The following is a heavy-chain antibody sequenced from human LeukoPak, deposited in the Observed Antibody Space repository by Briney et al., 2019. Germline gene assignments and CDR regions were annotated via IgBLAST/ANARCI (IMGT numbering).Heavy chain of an antibody. J-gene: IGHJ4*02. D-gene: IGHD3-22*01. CDR3: AKSAYYDASGYYREYYFDY. CDR2: ISGSDGST. Sequence: PGGSLRLSCAASGFIFSNYAMSWVRQAPGKGLEWVSSISGSDGSTHYADSVKGRFTISRDKTKNTLYLQMNSLRAEDTAVYYCAKSAYYDASGYYREYYFDYWGQGTLVTVSS. CDR1: GFIFSNYA. V-gene: IGHV3-23*01.